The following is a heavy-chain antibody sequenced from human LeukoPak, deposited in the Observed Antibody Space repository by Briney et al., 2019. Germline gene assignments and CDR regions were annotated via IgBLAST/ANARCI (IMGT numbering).Heavy chain of an antibody. CDR1: GYTFTGYY. CDR3: ASTKHDSSGYYKDY. CDR2: INPNSGGT. Sequence: ASVKVSCKASGYTFTGYYMHWVRQAPGQGLEWMGWINPNSGGTNYAQKFQGRVTMTRDTSISTAYMELSRLRSDGTAVYYCASTKHDSSGYYKDYWGQGTLVTVSS. D-gene: IGHD3-22*01. J-gene: IGHJ4*02. V-gene: IGHV1-2*02.